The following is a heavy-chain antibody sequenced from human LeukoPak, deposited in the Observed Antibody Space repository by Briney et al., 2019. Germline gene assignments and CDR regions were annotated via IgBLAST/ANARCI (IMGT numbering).Heavy chain of an antibody. J-gene: IGHJ4*02. D-gene: IGHD6-19*01. CDR2: ISAYNGNT. CDR3: ARDSGIAVAGIEDY. Sequence: VASVTVSCKASGYTFTSYGISWVRQAPGQGLEWMGWISAYNGNTNYAQKLQGRVTMTTDTSTSTAYMELRSLRSDDTAVYYCARDSGIAVAGIEDYWGQGTLVTVSS. V-gene: IGHV1-18*01. CDR1: GYTFTSYG.